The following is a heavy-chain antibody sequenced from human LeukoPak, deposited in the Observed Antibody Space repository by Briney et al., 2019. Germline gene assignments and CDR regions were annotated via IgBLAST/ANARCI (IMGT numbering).Heavy chain of an antibody. CDR1: GFTFSSYA. D-gene: IGHD3-22*01. V-gene: IGHV3-23*01. Sequence: PGGSLRLSCAAFGFTFSSYAMSWVRQAPGKGLEWVSAISGSGGSTYYADSVKGRFTISRDNSKNTLYLQMNSLRAEDTAVYYCAKDLSSMIVVGGGFDYWGQGTLVTVSS. J-gene: IGHJ4*02. CDR3: AKDLSSMIVVGGGFDY. CDR2: ISGSGGST.